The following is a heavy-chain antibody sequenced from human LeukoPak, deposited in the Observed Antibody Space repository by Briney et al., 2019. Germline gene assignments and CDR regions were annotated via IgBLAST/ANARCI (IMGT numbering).Heavy chain of an antibody. CDR2: IYYSGST. V-gene: IGHV4-59*01. Sequence: SETLSLTCTVSGGSISSYYWSWIRQPPGKGLEWIGYIYYSGSTNYNPSLKSRVTISVDTSKNQFSLKLSSVTAADTAVYYCARALADIVVVQAATYYYYYMDVWGKGTTVTVSS. CDR3: ARALADIVVVQAATYYYYYMDV. CDR1: GGSISSYY. J-gene: IGHJ6*03. D-gene: IGHD2-2*01.